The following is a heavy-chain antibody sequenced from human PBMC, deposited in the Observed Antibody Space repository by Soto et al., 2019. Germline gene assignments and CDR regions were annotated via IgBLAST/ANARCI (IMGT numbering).Heavy chain of an antibody. J-gene: IGHJ6*02. Sequence: PSETLSLTCTVSGGSISSGDYYWSWIRQPPGKGLEWIGYIYYSGSTYYNPSLKSRVTISVDTSKNQFSLKLSSVTAADTAVYYCARERLPGSYYGMDVWGQGTTVTVSS. CDR2: IYYSGST. V-gene: IGHV4-30-4*01. D-gene: IGHD6-25*01. CDR3: ARERLPGSYYGMDV. CDR1: GGSISSGDYY.